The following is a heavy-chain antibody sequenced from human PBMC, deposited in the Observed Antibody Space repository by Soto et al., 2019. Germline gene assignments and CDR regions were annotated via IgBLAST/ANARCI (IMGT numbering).Heavy chain of an antibody. V-gene: IGHV1-69*13. Sequence: GASVKVSCKASGGTFGSYAITWVRRAPGQGLEWLGGIIPILNSPAYAQKFQARVVITADEITNTAYMELNSLRFDDTAVYYCVREAPYCTSATCPKFYDMDVWGQGATVTVSS. J-gene: IGHJ6*02. CDR3: VREAPYCTSATCPKFYDMDV. D-gene: IGHD2-2*01. CDR2: IIPILNSP. CDR1: GGTFGSYA.